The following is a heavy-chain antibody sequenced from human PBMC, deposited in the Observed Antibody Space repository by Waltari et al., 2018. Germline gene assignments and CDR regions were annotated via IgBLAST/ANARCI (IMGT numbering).Heavy chain of an antibody. V-gene: IGHV2-5*08. CDR1: GFSISTTGTG. D-gene: IGHD6-19*01. J-gene: IGHJ5*02. Sequence: QVTLKESGPALVKPTETLTLTCTFSGFSISTTGTGVSWLRQPPGKALEWLATFYWDDDERYSTSLKSKLTISKDTSKNQVVLTMTNIDPVDTATYYCARGIRDTSGWYRFDVWGPGVLVTVSS. CDR3: ARGIRDTSGWYRFDV. CDR2: FYWDDDE.